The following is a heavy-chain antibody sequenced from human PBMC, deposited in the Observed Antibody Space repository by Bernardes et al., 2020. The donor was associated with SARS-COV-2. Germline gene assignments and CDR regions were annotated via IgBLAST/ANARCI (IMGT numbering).Heavy chain of an antibody. V-gene: IGHV3-74*01. J-gene: IGHJ4*02. CDR2: INNDGSRT. CDR1: GFTFSSHW. Sequence: GGSLRLSRVASGFTFSSHWIHWVRQGPGKGLLWVSYINNDGSRTTYADSVKGRFTTSRDNARNTLYLQMNSLRAEDTAVYYCARGGDGAVDYWGQGTLVTVSS. CDR3: ARGGDGAVDY. D-gene: IGHD3-10*01.